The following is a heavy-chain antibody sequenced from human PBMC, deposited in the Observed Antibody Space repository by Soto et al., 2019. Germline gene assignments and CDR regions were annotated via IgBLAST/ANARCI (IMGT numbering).Heavy chain of an antibody. CDR1: GGSISSSDYW. Sequence: QLQLQESGPGLVKPAETLSLTCTVSGGSISSSDYWWGWIRQPPGKGLEWIGSIYYTGSTYYNPSLKSRVIISVDTSKNQFSLRLSSVTAAGTAVYYCARQIGRGSWSLDHWGQGTLVTVSS. V-gene: IGHV4-39*01. J-gene: IGHJ4*02. CDR3: ARQIGRGSWSLDH. D-gene: IGHD6-13*01. CDR2: IYYTGST.